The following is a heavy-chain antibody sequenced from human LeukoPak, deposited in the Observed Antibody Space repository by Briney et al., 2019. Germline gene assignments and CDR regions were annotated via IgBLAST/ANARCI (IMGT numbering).Heavy chain of an antibody. CDR3: ARGGMDV. J-gene: IGHJ6*02. V-gene: IGHV4-59*01. CDR2: IFYSGST. CDR1: GASISHYY. Sequence: SETLSLTCAVSGASISHYYWSWIRQPPGKGLERVGHIFYSGSTNYNPSLKSRVTISIDTSKNHVSLTLNTVTPADTAIYYCARGGMDVWGQGTTVTVSS.